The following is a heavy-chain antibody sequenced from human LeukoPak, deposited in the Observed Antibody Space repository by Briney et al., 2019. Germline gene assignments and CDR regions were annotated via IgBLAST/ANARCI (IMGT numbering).Heavy chain of an antibody. V-gene: IGHV3-48*03. CDR3: ARVSDISVTAYFDY. CDR2: ISSSGSTI. CDR1: GFTFSSYE. Sequence: GGSLRLSCAASGFTFSSYEMNWVRQAPGKGLEWVSYISSSGSTIYYADSVKGRFTISRDNAKNSLYLQMNSLRAEDTALYYCARVSDISVTAYFDYWGQGTLVTVSS. J-gene: IGHJ4*02. D-gene: IGHD2-21*02.